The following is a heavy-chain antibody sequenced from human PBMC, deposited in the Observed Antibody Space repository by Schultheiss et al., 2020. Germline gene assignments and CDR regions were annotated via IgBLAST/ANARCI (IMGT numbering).Heavy chain of an antibody. CDR2: IYSGGST. J-gene: IGHJ2*01. Sequence: GGSLRLSCAASGFTVSSNYMSWVRQAPGKGLEWVSVIYSGGSTYYADSVKGRFTISRDNSKNTLYLQMNSLRAEDTALYYCARDPKSYCSGGTCYPTFDLWGRGTLVTVPS. CDR3: ARDPKSYCSGGTCYPTFDL. V-gene: IGHV3-66*01. CDR1: GFTVSSNY. D-gene: IGHD2-15*01.